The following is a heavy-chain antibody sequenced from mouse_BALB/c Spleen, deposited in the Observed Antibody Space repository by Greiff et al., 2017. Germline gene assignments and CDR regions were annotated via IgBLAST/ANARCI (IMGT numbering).Heavy chain of an antibody. CDR1: GYTFTSYW. CDR2: IYPSDSYT. Sequence: VQLQQSGAELVRPGASVKLSCKASGYTFTSYWINWVKQRPGQGLEWIGNIYPSDSYTNYNQKFKDKATLTVDKSSSTAYMQLSSPTSEDSAVYYCTRGGRGSYYAMDYWGQGTSVTVSS. J-gene: IGHJ4*01. V-gene: IGHV1-69*02. CDR3: TRGGRGSYYAMDY.